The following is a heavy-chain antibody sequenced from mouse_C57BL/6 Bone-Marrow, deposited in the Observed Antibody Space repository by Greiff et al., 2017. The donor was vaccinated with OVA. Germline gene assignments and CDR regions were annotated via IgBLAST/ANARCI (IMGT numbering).Heavy chain of an antibody. CDR2: SRNKANDYTT. Sequence: EVMLVDSGGGLVQSGRSLRLSCATSGFTFSDFYMEWVRQAPGKGLEWIAASRNKANDYTTEYSASVKGRFIVSRDTSQSILYLQMNALRAEDTAIYYCARDPWGDYWGQGTSVTVSS. V-gene: IGHV7-1*01. CDR3: ARDPWGDY. CDR1: GFTFSDFY. J-gene: IGHJ4*01.